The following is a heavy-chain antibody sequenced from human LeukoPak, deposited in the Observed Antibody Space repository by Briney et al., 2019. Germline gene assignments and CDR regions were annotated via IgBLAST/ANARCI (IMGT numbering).Heavy chain of an antibody. V-gene: IGHV1-2*02. CDR2: INPNSGGT. CDR1: GYTFTGYY. CDR3: ARDFRFGSLEYDAFDI. Sequence: ASVKVSCKASGYTFTGYYMHWVRQAPGQGLEWMGWINPNSGGTNYAQKFQGRVTMTRDTSISTAYMELSRLRSDDTAVYYCARDFRFGSLEYDAFDIWGQGTMVTVSS. D-gene: IGHD3-3*01. J-gene: IGHJ3*02.